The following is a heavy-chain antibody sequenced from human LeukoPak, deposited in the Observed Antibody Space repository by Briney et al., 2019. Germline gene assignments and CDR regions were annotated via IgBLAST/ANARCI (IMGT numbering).Heavy chain of an antibody. CDR3: AKSDDYGDYTMRY. CDR2: ISWNSGSI. J-gene: IGHJ4*02. V-gene: IGHV3-9*01. Sequence: GGSLRLSCAASGFTFDDYAMHWVRQAPGKGLEWVSGISWNSGSIGYADSVKGRFTISRDNAKNSLYLQMNSLRAEDTALCYCAKSDDYGDYTMRYWGQGTPVTVSS. D-gene: IGHD4-17*01. CDR1: GFTFDDYA.